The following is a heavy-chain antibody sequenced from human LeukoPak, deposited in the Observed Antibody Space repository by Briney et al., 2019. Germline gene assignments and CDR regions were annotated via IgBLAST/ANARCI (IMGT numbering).Heavy chain of an antibody. CDR1: GGTFSSYA. CDR3: ARSTTRGVKYYFDY. Sequence: SVKVSCKASGGTFSSYAISWVRPAPGQGLEWMGGIIPIFGTANYAQKFQGRVTITADESTSTAYMELSSLRSEDTAVYYCARSTTRGVKYYFDYWGQGTLVTVSS. J-gene: IGHJ4*02. V-gene: IGHV1-69*13. D-gene: IGHD1-14*01. CDR2: IIPIFGTA.